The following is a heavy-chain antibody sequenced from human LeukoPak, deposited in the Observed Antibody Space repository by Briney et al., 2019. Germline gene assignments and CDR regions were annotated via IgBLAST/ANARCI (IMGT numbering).Heavy chain of an antibody. D-gene: IGHD6-6*01. J-gene: IGHJ4*02. V-gene: IGHV3-30*03. CDR2: ISYDGSNK. CDR3: ARSYSSSRGTFDY. Sequence: GRSLRLSCAASGFTFSNYGMHWVRQAPGKGLEWVAVISYDGSNKYYADSVKGRFTISRDNSKNTLYLQMNSLRAEDTAVYYCARSYSSSRGTFDYWGQGTLVTVSS. CDR1: GFTFSNYG.